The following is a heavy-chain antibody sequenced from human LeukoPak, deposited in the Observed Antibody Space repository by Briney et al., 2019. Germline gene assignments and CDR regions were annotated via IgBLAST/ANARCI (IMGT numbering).Heavy chain of an antibody. J-gene: IGHJ4*02. CDR3: AREGGFYRPLDY. V-gene: IGHV4-4*02. CDR1: GGSVSSTNW. Sequence: KPSETLSLTCGVSGGSVSSTNWWTWIRQPPGKGLEWIGEVHLDGRTNFNPSLKSPLTMSVDLSENHVSLKLTSVTAADTAVYYCAREGGFYRPLDYSGQGTLVTVSS. CDR2: VHLDGRT. D-gene: IGHD6-25*01.